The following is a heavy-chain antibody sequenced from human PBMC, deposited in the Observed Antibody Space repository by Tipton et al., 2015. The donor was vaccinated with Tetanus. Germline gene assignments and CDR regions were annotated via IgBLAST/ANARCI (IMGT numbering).Heavy chain of an antibody. Sequence: TLSLTCTVSGGSISSGRYFWSWIRQPPGKGLEWIGYIYYSGSTSYNPSLKSRVTISLDTSQNQFSLKLTSVTAADTAVYYCARGGGTSGWYGPKDFDYWGQGTLVTVSS. CDR1: GGSISSGRYF. J-gene: IGHJ4*02. D-gene: IGHD6-19*01. V-gene: IGHV4-61*01. CDR3: ARGGGTSGWYGPKDFDY. CDR2: IYYSGST.